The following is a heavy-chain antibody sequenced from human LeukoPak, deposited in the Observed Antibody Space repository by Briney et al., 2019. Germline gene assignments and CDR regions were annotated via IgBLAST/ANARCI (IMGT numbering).Heavy chain of an antibody. Sequence: GGSLRLSCAASGFTFSSYGMHWVRQAPGKGLEWVAVIWYDGSNKYYADSVKGRFTISRDNSKNTLYPQMNSLRAEDTAVYYCARETGYSSSWSPHFDYWGQGTLVTVSS. J-gene: IGHJ4*02. CDR2: IWYDGSNK. V-gene: IGHV3-33*01. CDR3: ARETGYSSSWSPHFDY. CDR1: GFTFSSYG. D-gene: IGHD6-13*01.